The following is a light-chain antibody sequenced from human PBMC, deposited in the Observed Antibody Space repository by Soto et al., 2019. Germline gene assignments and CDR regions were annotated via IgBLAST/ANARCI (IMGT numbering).Light chain of an antibody. V-gene: IGKV3-15*01. J-gene: IGKJ1*01. CDR2: GAX. CDR1: QSVSRN. CDR3: QQYNNWPVT. Sequence: EIVMTQSPATPSVSPGERATLSCRASQSVSRNLSWDHQKPGHXXXVXXXGAXXXAXVXXARFSGSGSGTEFTLTISSLQSEDFAVYYCQQYNNWPVTFGQGTKVDIK.